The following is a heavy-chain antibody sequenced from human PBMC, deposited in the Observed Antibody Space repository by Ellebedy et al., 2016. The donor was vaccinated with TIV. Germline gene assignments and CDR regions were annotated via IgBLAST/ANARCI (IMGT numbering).Heavy chain of an antibody. CDR3: APDRGRRRSLDY. CDR2: ISGYNVNT. CDR1: GYTFTSYG. D-gene: IGHD3-10*01. Sequence: AASVKVSCKASGYTFTSYGFNWVRQAPGQGLEWMGWISGYNVNTNYAQKLQGRVTMTSDTSTNTAYMELRSLRSDDTAVYYCAPDRGRRRSLDYWGQGTLVTVSS. V-gene: IGHV1-18*01. J-gene: IGHJ4*02.